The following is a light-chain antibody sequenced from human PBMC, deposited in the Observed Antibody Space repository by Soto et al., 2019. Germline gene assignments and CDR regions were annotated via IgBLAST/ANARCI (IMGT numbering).Light chain of an antibody. Sequence: QSALTQPASVSGSPGQSVTISCTGTSSDVGAYNYVSWYQQHPAKVPKLMIYDVSNRPSGVSDRFSGSKSGNTASLTISGLQAEDKADYYFYSYTSSSTYVFGTGTKVTVL. CDR2: DVS. J-gene: IGLJ1*01. CDR1: SSDVGAYNY. V-gene: IGLV2-14*01. CDR3: YSYTSSSTYV.